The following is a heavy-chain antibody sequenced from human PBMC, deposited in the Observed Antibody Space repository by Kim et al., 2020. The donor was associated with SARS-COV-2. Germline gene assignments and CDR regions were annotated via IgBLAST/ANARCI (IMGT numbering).Heavy chain of an antibody. CDR3: ARDPVFGGYDFRFDY. CDR1: GFTFSSYG. D-gene: IGHD5-12*01. J-gene: IGHJ4*02. Sequence: GGSLRLSCAASGFTFSSYGMHWVRQAPGKGLEWVAVISYDGSNKYYADSVKGRFTISRDNSKNTLYLQMNSLRAEDTAVYYCARDPVFGGYDFRFDYWGQRTLVTVSS. V-gene: IGHV3-33*05. CDR2: ISYDGSNK.